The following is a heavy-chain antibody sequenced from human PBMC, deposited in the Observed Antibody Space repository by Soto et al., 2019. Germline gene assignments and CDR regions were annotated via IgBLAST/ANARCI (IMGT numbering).Heavy chain of an antibody. CDR3: ARDVAVDTAMVTSFDY. CDR1: GGSFSGYY. V-gene: IGHV4-34*01. J-gene: IGHJ4*02. CDR2: INHSGST. D-gene: IGHD5-18*01. Sequence: SETLSLTCAVYGGSFSGYYWSWIRQPPGKGLEWIGEINHSGSTNYNPSLKSRVTISVDTSKNQFSLKLSFVTAADTAVYYCARDVAVDTAMVTSFDYWGQGTLVTVSS.